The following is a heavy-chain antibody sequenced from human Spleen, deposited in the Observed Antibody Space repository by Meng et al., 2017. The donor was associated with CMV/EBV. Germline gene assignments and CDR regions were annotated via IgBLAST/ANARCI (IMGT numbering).Heavy chain of an antibody. CDR1: GFTLSNFA. CDR2: ISFDGNRV. Sequence: LRRSWAASGFTLSNFAMHWVRQAPGKGLEWVAVISFDGNRVYYGDSVKGRVTISRDNSKNMLYLEMNSLRPEDTAVFYCATGFDHGDSWGQGTLVTVSS. V-gene: IGHV3-30*04. J-gene: IGHJ4*02. CDR3: ATGFDHGDS. D-gene: IGHD3-9*01.